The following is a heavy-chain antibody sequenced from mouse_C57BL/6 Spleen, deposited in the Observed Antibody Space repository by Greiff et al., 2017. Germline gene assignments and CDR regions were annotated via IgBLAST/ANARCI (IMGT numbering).Heavy chain of an antibody. V-gene: IGHV5-4*01. CDR3: ARDSSYGSSPMDY. Sequence: EVMLVESGGGLVKPGGSLKLSCAASGFTFSSYAMSWVRQTPEKRLEWVATISDGGSYTYYPDNVKGRFTISRDNAKNNLYLQMSHLKSEDTAMYYCARDSSYGSSPMDYWGQGTSVTVSS. CDR1: GFTFSSYA. CDR2: ISDGGSYT. D-gene: IGHD1-1*01. J-gene: IGHJ4*01.